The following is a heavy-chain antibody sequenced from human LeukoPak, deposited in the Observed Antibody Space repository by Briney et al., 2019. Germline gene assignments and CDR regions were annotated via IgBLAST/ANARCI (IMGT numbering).Heavy chain of an antibody. V-gene: IGHV3-23*01. Sequence: GGSLRLSCAASGFTFSSYAMSRVRQAPGKGLEWVSGISGSGGPTYYADSVKGRFTISRDNSKNTLYLQMISLRAEDTAVYYCAKGTNFYGSGIYYNDAFDIWGQGTMVTVSS. J-gene: IGHJ3*02. CDR3: AKGTNFYGSGIYYNDAFDI. D-gene: IGHD3-10*01. CDR1: GFTFSSYA. CDR2: ISGSGGPT.